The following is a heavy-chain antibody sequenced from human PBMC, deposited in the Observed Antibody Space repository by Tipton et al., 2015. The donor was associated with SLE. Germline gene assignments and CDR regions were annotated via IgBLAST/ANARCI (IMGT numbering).Heavy chain of an antibody. V-gene: IGHV3-23*01. Sequence: SLRLFCAASGFTFSSYAMSWVRQAPGKGLEWVSAISGSGGSTYYADSVKGRFTISRDNSKNTLYLQMNSLRAEDTAVCYCAKGSVAGTWYFDLWGRGTLVTVSS. CDR1: GFTFSSYA. J-gene: IGHJ2*01. CDR3: AKGSVAGTWYFDL. D-gene: IGHD6-19*01. CDR2: ISGSGGST.